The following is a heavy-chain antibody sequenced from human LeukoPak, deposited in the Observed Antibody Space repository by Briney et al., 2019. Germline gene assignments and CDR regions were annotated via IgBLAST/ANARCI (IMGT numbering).Heavy chain of an antibody. CDR1: GGTFSSYA. Sequence: ASVKVSCKASGGTFSSYAIGWVRQAPGQGLEWMGGIIPIFGTANYAQKFQGRVTITADTSTSTAYMELRSLRSDDTAVYYCARDGTYCSGGSCYQWFDPWGQGTLVTVSS. D-gene: IGHD2-15*01. V-gene: IGHV1-69*06. CDR3: ARDGTYCSGGSCYQWFDP. CDR2: IIPIFGTA. J-gene: IGHJ5*02.